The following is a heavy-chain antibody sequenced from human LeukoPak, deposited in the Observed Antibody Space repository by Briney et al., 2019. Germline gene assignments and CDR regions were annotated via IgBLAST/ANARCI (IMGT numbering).Heavy chain of an antibody. V-gene: IGHV3-48*03. D-gene: IGHD3-10*02. CDR3: AELGITMIGGV. CDR2: ISSSGSTI. J-gene: IGHJ6*04. CDR1: GFTFSSYE. Sequence: GGSLRLSCAASGFTFSSYEMNWVRQAPGKGLEWVSYISSSGSTIYYANSVKGRFTISRDNARNSLYLQMNSLRAEDTAVYYCAELGITMIGGVWGKGTTVTISS.